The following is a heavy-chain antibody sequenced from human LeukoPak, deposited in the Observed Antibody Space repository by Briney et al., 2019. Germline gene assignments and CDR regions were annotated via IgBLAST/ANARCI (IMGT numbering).Heavy chain of an antibody. CDR2: ISTHKGNT. D-gene: IGHD2-21*02. J-gene: IGHJ3*02. CDR3: ARVRSASAGTASAFDI. V-gene: IGHV1-18*01. CDR1: GYTLSSYE. Sequence: GASVKVSCKASGYTLSSYEINWVRQAPGQGLEWMGGISTHKGNTNYAQKFQGRVTMTTATSTSTAYMELRSLRSDDTAVYYCARVRSASAGTASAFDIWGQGTMVTVSS.